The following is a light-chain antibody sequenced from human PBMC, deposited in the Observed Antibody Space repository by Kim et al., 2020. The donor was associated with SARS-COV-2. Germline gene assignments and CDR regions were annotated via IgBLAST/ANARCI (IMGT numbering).Light chain of an antibody. CDR1: QDISNS. J-gene: IGKJ2*01. CDR3: QQFNSYPLT. Sequence: AIQLTQSPFSLSASVGDRVTFTCRASQDISNSLAWYQQKPGKTPRILIYDASNLESGVPSRFSGSGSGTDFTLTISSLQPEDFATYYCQQFNSYPLTFGGGTKLEI. V-gene: IGKV1-13*02. CDR2: DAS.